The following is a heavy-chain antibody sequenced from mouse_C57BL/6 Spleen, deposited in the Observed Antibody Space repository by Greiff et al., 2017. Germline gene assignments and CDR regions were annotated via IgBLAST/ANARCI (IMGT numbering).Heavy chain of an antibody. CDR1: GYSFTDYN. Sequence: EVQLQESGPELVKPGASVKISCKASGYSFTDYNMNWVKQSNGKSLEWIGVLNPNYGTTSYNQKFKGKATLTVDQSSSTAYMQLNSLTSEDSAVYYCARGASVVRYAMDYWGQGTSVTVSS. CDR2: LNPNYGTT. V-gene: IGHV1-39*01. D-gene: IGHD1-1*01. CDR3: ARGASVVRYAMDY. J-gene: IGHJ4*01.